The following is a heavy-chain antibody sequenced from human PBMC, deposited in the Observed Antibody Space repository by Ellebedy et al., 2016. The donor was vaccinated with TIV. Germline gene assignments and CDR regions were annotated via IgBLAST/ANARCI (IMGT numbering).Heavy chain of an antibody. CDR1: EFTLTNYW. CDR3: ARAIYGASYL. D-gene: IGHD4-17*01. CDR2: INEDGTKK. V-gene: IGHV3-7*01. J-gene: IGHJ2*01. Sequence: GESLKISCPASEFTLTNYWMTWVRQAPGKGLEWVANINEDGTKKHYVDSVKGRFTIPRDNAGNSLYLQMNSLGAEDTAVYYCARAIYGASYLWGRGTLVTVSS.